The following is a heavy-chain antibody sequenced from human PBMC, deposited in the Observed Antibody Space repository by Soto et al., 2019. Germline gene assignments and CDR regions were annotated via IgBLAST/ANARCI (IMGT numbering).Heavy chain of an antibody. V-gene: IGHV4-4*02. CDR2: IYHSGST. D-gene: IGHD3-9*01. CDR1: GGSIISSNW. Sequence: TLSLTCAVSGGSIISSNWWNWVRQPPGKGLEWIGEIYHSGSTYYKPSLKSRVAMSVDASKNQFSLKLTSATAADTAVYYCARRDWSGSTSHFYFDYWGQGVLVTVSS. CDR3: ARRDWSGSTSHFYFDY. J-gene: IGHJ4*02.